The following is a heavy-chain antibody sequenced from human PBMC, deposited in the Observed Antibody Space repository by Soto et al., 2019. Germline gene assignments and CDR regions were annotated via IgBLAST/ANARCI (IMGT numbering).Heavy chain of an antibody. V-gene: IGHV1-69*01. Sequence: QVPLVQSGAEVKKPGSSVKVSCKASGGTFSSYAISWVRQAPGQGLEWMGGIIPIFGTANYAQKFQGRVTITADESTSTAYMELSSLRSEDTAVYYCARVGPAAKYYYDSSGYDEDYWGQGTLVTVSS. CDR2: IIPIFGTA. J-gene: IGHJ4*02. D-gene: IGHD3-22*01. CDR3: ARVGPAAKYYYDSSGYDEDY. CDR1: GGTFSSYA.